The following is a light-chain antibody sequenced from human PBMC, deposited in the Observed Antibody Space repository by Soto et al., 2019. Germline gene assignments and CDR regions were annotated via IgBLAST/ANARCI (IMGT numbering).Light chain of an antibody. J-gene: IGKJ1*01. Sequence: EILLTQSPATLSLSPGEISTLSCRSSQSVCNNLAWYQHRPGQAPRLLIYGASTRATGIPARFSGSGSGTEFTLTISSLQSEDSAVYYCQQYDYWPPWTFGQGTKVDIK. CDR2: GAS. CDR3: QQYDYWPPWT. CDR1: QSVCNN. V-gene: IGKV3-15*01.